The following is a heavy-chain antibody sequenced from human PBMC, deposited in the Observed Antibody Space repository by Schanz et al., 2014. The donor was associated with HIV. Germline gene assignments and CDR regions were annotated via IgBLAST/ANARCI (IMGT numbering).Heavy chain of an antibody. Sequence: QVQLQESGPGLVKPSQTLSLTCSVSGGSISSGGYYWSWIRQHPGKGLEWIANIYNSGSTYYNPSFKSRVTISVDTSKNQFSLKLTFVTAADTAVYYCARAANINWYFDLWGRGTLLTVSS. CDR1: GGSISSGGYY. V-gene: IGHV4-31*03. CDR3: ARAANINWYFDL. D-gene: IGHD6-25*01. J-gene: IGHJ2*01. CDR2: IYNSGST.